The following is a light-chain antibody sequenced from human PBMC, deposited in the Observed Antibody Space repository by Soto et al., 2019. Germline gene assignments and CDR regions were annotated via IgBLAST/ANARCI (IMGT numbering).Light chain of an antibody. Sequence: DIVMTQSPDSLAVSLGERATINCKSSQSVLYSSNNKNYLAWYQQIPGQPPKLLIYWASTRASGVPDRFSGSGSGTDFTLTISSLQAEDGAVYHCQQYFSTPPTFGQGTRLEIK. V-gene: IGKV4-1*01. CDR2: WAS. J-gene: IGKJ5*01. CDR1: QSVLYSSNNKNY. CDR3: QQYFSTPPT.